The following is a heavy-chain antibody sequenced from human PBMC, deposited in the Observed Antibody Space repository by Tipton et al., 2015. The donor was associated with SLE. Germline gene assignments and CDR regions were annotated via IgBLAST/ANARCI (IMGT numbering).Heavy chain of an antibody. D-gene: IGHD2/OR15-2a*01. J-gene: IGHJ5*02. CDR1: GGSFSGYY. CDR2: INHSGYT. Sequence: TLSLTCAVYGGSFSGYYWNWIRQPPGKGLEWIGEINHSGYTNYNPSLKSRVTISVDTSKNQFSLKLTSVTAADTAVYYCARVIDNRGFYINWFDPWGPGTLVTVSS. V-gene: IGHV4-34*01. CDR3: ARVIDNRGFYINWFDP.